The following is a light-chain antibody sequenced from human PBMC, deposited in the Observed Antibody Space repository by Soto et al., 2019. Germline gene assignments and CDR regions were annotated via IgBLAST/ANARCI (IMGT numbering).Light chain of an antibody. CDR1: SSDVGGYNY. CDR2: EVS. J-gene: IGLJ3*02. Sequence: QSALTQPASVSGSPGQSIAISCTGSSSDVGGYNYVSWYQHHPGKGPKLLIYEVSSRPSGVSDRFSGSKSGNTASLTISGLQSEDEAHYYCNSYTSSNTWVFGGGTQLTVL. V-gene: IGLV2-14*01. CDR3: NSYTSSNTWV.